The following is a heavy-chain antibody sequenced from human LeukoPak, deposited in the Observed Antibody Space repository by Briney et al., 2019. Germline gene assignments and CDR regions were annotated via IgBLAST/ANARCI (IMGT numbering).Heavy chain of an antibody. J-gene: IGHJ4*02. CDR2: ISSSSSYI. V-gene: IGHV3-21*01. Sequence: GGSLRLSCAASGFTVSSNYINWVRQAPGKGLEWVSSISSSSSYIYYADSVKGRFTISRDNAKNSLYLQMNSLRAEDTAVYYCARDSGSYWASPFDYWGQGTLVTVSS. CDR1: GFTVSSNY. D-gene: IGHD1-26*01. CDR3: ARDSGSYWASPFDY.